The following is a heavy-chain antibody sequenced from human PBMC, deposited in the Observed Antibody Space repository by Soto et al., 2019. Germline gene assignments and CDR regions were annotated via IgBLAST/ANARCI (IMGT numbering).Heavy chain of an antibody. Sequence: GGSLRLSCAASGFTFSSYGMHWVRQAPGKGLEWVAVISYDGSNKYYADSVKGRFTISRDNSKNTLYLQMNSLRAEDTAVYYCAEDGSDTLAYWSQGTLVLVSS. CDR2: ISYDGSNK. D-gene: IGHD5-18*01. CDR1: GFTFSSYG. J-gene: IGHJ4*02. V-gene: IGHV3-30*18. CDR3: AEDGSDTLAY.